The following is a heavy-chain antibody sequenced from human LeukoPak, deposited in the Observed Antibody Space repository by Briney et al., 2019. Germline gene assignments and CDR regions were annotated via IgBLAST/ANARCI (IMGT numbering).Heavy chain of an antibody. Sequence: SETLSLTCTVSGXSISSYYWSWIRQPPGKGLEWIGYIYYSGTTNYNPSLKSRVTISVDTSKNQFSLKLNSVTAADTAVYYCSRGPPLDYWGQGTLVTVSS. CDR1: GXSISSYY. J-gene: IGHJ4*02. CDR2: IYYSGTT. V-gene: IGHV4-59*01. CDR3: SRGPPLDY.